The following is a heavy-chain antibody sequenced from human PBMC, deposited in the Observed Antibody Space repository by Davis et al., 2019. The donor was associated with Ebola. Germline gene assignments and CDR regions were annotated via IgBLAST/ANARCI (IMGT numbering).Heavy chain of an antibody. J-gene: IGHJ4*02. D-gene: IGHD5-18*01. CDR2: IRSKANSYAT. V-gene: IGHV3-73*01. CDR1: GFTFSGSA. CDR3: ASGSHIQLWLQAFDY. Sequence: GGSLRFSSAASGFTFSGSAMHWVRQASGKGLEWVGRIRSKANSYATAYAASVKGRFTISRDDSKNTLYLQMNSLRAEDTAVYYCASGSHIQLWLQAFDYWGQGTLVTVSS.